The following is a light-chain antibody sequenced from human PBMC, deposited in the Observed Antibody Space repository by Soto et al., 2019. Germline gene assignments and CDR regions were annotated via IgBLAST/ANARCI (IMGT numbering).Light chain of an antibody. J-gene: IGLJ2*01. Sequence: QSVLTQPASVSGSPGQSITISCTGTSSDVGRYNYVSWYQQHPGKAPKLMIYEVTNRPSGVSNRFSGSKSGNTASLTISGPQAEDEADYYCSSYTPSSTLFDGGTKVTVL. CDR3: SSYTPSSTL. CDR1: SSDVGRYNY. V-gene: IGLV2-14*01. CDR2: EVT.